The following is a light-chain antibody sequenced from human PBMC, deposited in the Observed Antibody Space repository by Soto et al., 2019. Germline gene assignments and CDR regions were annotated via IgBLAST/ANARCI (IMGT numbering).Light chain of an antibody. V-gene: IGKV3-20*01. CDR1: QSVSSSY. CDR3: QQYGSSPGT. Sequence: EIVLTQSPCTLSLSPGERATLSCRASQSVSSSYLAWYQQKPGQAPSLLIFDTSRRATGIPDRFTGSGSGTDFALTISRVEPQDIAVYFCQQYGSSPGTFGQGTKVDIK. J-gene: IGKJ1*01. CDR2: DTS.